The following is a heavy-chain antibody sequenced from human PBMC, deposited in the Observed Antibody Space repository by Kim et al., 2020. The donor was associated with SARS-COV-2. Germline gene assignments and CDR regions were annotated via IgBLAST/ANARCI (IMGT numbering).Heavy chain of an antibody. V-gene: IGHV4-59*01. Sequence: PSLKSRVTISVDTSRNEFSLKLSSVTAADTAVYYCARDRLGAGVRYGMDVWGQGTTVTVSS. D-gene: IGHD5-18*01. CDR3: ARDRLGAGVRYGMDV. J-gene: IGHJ6*02.